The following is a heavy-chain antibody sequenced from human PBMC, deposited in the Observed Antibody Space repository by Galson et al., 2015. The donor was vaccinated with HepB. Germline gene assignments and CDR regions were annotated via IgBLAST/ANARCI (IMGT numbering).Heavy chain of an antibody. CDR1: RFTFSGYA. Sequence: SLRLSCAASRFTFSGYAMTWVRQAPGKGLEWVSTISSSGSSTYYADSVKGRFTISRDNSKNTLFLQMNSLRAEDTAVYYCAKDGDFPGSGVTNYFDYWGQGTLVTVSS. D-gene: IGHD3-10*01. CDR2: ISSSGSST. CDR3: AKDGDFPGSGVTNYFDY. V-gene: IGHV3-23*01. J-gene: IGHJ4*02.